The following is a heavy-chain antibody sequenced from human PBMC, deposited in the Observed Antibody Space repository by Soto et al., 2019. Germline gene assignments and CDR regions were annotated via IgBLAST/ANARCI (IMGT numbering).Heavy chain of an antibody. CDR1: GYSISSSNG. J-gene: IGHJ4*02. V-gene: IGHV4-28*01. Sequence: SETQSLTYAVSGYSISSSNGWGWIRQPPGKGLEWIGYIYYSGTTYYNPSLKSRVTMSVDTSKNQFSLKLTSVTAVDTAVYYCARREIQGPIDYWGQGTLVTVS. CDR3: ARREIQGPIDY. D-gene: IGHD1-26*01. CDR2: IYYSGTT.